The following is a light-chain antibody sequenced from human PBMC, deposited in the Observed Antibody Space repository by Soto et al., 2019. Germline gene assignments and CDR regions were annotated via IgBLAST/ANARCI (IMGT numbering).Light chain of an antibody. CDR1: QSVSSSY. CDR2: GAS. CDR3: QQYGSSPPYT. Sequence: LGQSSSTLSLSPDERATLSCRAIQSVSSSYLAWYQQKPGQAPGLLIYGASSRATGIPDRFSGSGSGTDFTLTISRLEPEEFAAYDCQQYGSSPPYTFGQG. V-gene: IGKV3-20*01. J-gene: IGKJ2*01.